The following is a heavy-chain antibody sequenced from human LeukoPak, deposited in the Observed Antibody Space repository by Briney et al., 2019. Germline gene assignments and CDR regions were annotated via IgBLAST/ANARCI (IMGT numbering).Heavy chain of an antibody. D-gene: IGHD3-22*01. V-gene: IGHV3-48*03. CDR3: ARIINSPYDSSGYYLDYYYYYMDV. Sequence: GGSLRLSCAASGFTFSSYEMNWVRQAPGKGLEWVSYISSSGSTIYYADSVKGRFTISRDNAKNSLYLQMNSLRAEDTAVYYCARIINSPYDSSGYYLDYYYYYMDVWGKGTTVTVSS. J-gene: IGHJ6*03. CDR1: GFTFSSYE. CDR2: ISSSGSTI.